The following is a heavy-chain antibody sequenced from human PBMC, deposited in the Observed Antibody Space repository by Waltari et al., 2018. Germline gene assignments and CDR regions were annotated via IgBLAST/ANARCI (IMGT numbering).Heavy chain of an antibody. J-gene: IGHJ3*02. V-gene: IGHV1-24*01. CDR2: FDPEDGET. D-gene: IGHD2-21*02. Sequence: QVQLVQSGAEVKKPGASVKVSCKVSGYTLTELSMHGVRQAPGKGLEWMGGFDPEDGETIYEQKFQGRVTMTEDTSTDTAYMELSSLRSEDTAVYYCATVWAYCGGDCYSDAFDIWGQGTMVTVSS. CDR3: ATVWAYCGGDCYSDAFDI. CDR1: GYTLTELS.